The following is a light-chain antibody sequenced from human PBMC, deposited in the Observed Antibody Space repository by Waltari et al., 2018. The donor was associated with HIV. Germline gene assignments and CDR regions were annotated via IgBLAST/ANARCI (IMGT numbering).Light chain of an antibody. V-gene: IGLV2-8*01. Sequence: QSALTQPPAASGSPGQSVTISCTGTSSDVGGYNYVPWYQQRPGKAPKLMIYEVSKWPSGVPDRFSGSKSGNTASLTVSGLQAEDEADYYCSSYAGSNNLVFGGGTKLTVL. CDR2: EVS. CDR1: SSDVGGYNY. CDR3: SSYAGSNNLV. J-gene: IGLJ2*01.